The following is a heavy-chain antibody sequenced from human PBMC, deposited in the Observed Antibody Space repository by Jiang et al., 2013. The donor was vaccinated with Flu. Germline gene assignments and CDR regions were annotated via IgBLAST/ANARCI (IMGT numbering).Heavy chain of an antibody. Sequence: GAEVKKPGASVKVSCKASGYIFNNHYMHWVRQAPGQGLEWMGIINPSGGSTSYAQKFQGRVTMTRDTSTSTVYMELSSLRSEDTAVYYCARASGYDFDYWGQGTLVTVSS. CDR1: GYIFNNHY. V-gene: IGHV1-46*02. D-gene: IGHD5-12*01. CDR2: INPSGGST. CDR3: ARASGYDFDY. J-gene: IGHJ4*02.